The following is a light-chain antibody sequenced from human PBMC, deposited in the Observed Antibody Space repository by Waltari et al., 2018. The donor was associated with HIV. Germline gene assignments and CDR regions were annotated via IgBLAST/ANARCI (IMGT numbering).Light chain of an antibody. Sequence: HSVLTQPPSVSGAPGQRVAISCTGSSSNIGAGYDVHWYQQFPGTAPKLLIYDNNKRPSGVSNRFSGSKSGNTASLTISGLQAEDEADYYCCSYAGSSTPVVFGGGTKLTVL. CDR2: DNN. V-gene: IGLV1-40*01. CDR3: CSYAGSSTPVV. CDR1: SSNIGAGYD. J-gene: IGLJ2*01.